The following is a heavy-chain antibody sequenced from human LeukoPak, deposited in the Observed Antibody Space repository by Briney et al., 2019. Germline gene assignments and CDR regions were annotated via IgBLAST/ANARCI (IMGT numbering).Heavy chain of an antibody. CDR2: IKQDGSDK. V-gene: IGHV3-7*01. D-gene: IGHD2-8*01. CDR1: GFTFSSYW. Sequence: GGSLRLFCAASGFTFSSYWMSWVRQAPGKGLEWVANIKQDGSDKYYVSSMKGRFTISRDNAKNSLYLQMNSLRAEDTAMYYCATNRYFDYWGQGTLVTVSS. J-gene: IGHJ4*02. CDR3: ATNRYFDY.